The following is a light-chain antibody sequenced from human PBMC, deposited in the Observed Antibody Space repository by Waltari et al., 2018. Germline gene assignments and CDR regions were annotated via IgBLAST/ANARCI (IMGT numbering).Light chain of an antibody. CDR2: AAS. V-gene: IGKV1-39*01. CDR3: QQSYSTPRT. J-gene: IGKJ2*01. CDR1: QSISSY. Sequence: DIQMTQSPSSLSASVGDRVTVTCRASQSISSYLNWYQQKPGKAPKLLIYAASSLQSGVPSRFSGSGSGTDFTLTISSLQPKDCATYYCQQSYSTPRTFGQGTKLEIK.